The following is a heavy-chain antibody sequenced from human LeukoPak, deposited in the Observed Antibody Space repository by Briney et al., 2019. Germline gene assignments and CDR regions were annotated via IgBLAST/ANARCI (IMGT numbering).Heavy chain of an antibody. V-gene: IGHV3-74*01. CDR1: GFTFSKYW. D-gene: IGHD6-19*01. J-gene: IGHJ4*02. CDR3: AAKQWLAPPPDS. Sequence: PGGSLRLSCAAPGFTFSKYWMLWVRQAPGKGLECVSRINTDGTVTTYADSVKGRFTVSRDNADNTMFLQMNSVRDEDTALYYCAAKQWLAPPPDSWGQGTPVTVSS. CDR2: INTDGTVT.